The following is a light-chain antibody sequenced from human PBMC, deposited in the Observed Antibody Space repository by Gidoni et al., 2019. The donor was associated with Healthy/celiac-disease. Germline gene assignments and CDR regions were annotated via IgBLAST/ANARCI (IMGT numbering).Light chain of an antibody. V-gene: IGLV3-1*01. CDR3: QAWDSSTVV. Sequence: SYELTQPPSVSVSPGQTASITCSGDKLGDKYACCYQQKPGQSPVLVIYQDSKRPSGIPDRFSGSNSGNTATLTISGTQAMDEADYYCQAWDSSTVVFGGGTKLTVL. CDR2: QDS. CDR1: KLGDKY. J-gene: IGLJ2*01.